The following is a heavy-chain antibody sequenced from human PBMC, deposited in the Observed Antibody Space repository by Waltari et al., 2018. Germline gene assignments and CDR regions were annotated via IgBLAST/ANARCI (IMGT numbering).Heavy chain of an antibody. CDR3: ARVDGPGGYGDYVGFDY. V-gene: IGHV4-61*02. D-gene: IGHD4-17*01. J-gene: IGHJ4*02. Sequence: QVQLQESGPGLVKPSQTLSLTCTVSGGSISSGSYYWSWIRQPAGTGLEWIGRIYTSGSTNYNPSLKSRVTISVDTSKNQFSLKLSSVTAADTAVYYCARVDGPGGYGDYVGFDYWGQGTLVTVSS. CDR2: IYTSGST. CDR1: GGSISSGSYY.